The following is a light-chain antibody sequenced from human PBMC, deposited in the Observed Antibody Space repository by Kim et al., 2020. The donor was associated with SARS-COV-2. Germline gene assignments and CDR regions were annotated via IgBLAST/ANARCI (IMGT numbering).Light chain of an antibody. CDR2: QDS. CDR1: KLGDKY. Sequence: VSTEQAASITCSGDKLGDKYACWYQQKPGRSPVLVIYQDSKRPSGIPERFSGSNSGNTATLTISGTQAMDEADYYCQAWDSSTVVFGGGTQLTVL. J-gene: IGLJ2*01. CDR3: QAWDSSTVV. V-gene: IGLV3-1*01.